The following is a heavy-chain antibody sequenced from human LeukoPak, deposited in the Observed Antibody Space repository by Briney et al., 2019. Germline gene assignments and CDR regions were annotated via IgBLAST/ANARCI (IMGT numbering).Heavy chain of an antibody. D-gene: IGHD3-9*01. CDR1: GGSISSYY. CDR2: IYYSGST. Sequence: SETLSLTCTVSGGSISSYYWSWIRQPPGKGLEWIGYIYYSGSTYYNPSLKSRVTISVDTSKNQFSLKLSSVTAADTAVYYCASHVAVLRYFDWLSTYYFDYWGQGTLVTVSS. V-gene: IGHV4-59*12. CDR3: ASHVAVLRYFDWLSTYYFDY. J-gene: IGHJ4*02.